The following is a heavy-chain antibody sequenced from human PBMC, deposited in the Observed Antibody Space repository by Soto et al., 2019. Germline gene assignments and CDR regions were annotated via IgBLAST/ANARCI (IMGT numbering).Heavy chain of an antibody. D-gene: IGHD2-15*01. CDR1: GYTFTGYY. Sequence: QVQRVQSGPEVKKSGASVKVSCKASGYTFTGYYIHWVRQAPGQGLEWMGEIGPNSGDTKYAQKFQGRVTMTRDTSISTVYMELSNLSPDDTAVYYCGRGRSGELVVFYWGQGTLVTVYS. CDR3: GRGRSGELVVFY. J-gene: IGHJ4*02. V-gene: IGHV1-2*02. CDR2: IGPNSGDT.